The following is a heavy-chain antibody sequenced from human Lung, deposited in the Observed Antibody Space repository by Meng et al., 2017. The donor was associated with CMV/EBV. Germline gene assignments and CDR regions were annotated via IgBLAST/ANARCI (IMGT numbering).Heavy chain of an antibody. Sequence: EGSLRLSCAASGFTVSTNFMSWVRQAQGKGLEWVSLMYSGGTTYYADSVKGRFTISRDDSKNTLYLQMNSLRAEDTAVYYCARNQPISDAFDIWGQGTMVTVSS. CDR2: MYSGGTT. V-gene: IGHV3-53*01. J-gene: IGHJ3*02. CDR3: ARNQPISDAFDI. D-gene: IGHD3-3*01. CDR1: GFTVSTNF.